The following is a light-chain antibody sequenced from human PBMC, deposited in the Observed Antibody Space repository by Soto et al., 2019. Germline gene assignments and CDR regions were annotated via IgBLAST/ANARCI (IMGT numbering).Light chain of an antibody. CDR3: QQYLGT. CDR1: QSISSW. V-gene: IGKV1-5*01. Sequence: DLRMSGSPSTLSAFVGDTVTITCRASQSISSWLAWYQQKPGKAPKLLIYDASSLESGVPSRFSGSGSGTEFTLTISSLQPDDFATYYCQQYLGTFGQGTKV. CDR2: DAS. J-gene: IGKJ1*01.